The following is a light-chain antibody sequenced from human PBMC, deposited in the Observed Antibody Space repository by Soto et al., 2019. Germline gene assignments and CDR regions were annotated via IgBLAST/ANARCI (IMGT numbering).Light chain of an antibody. V-gene: IGKV1-9*01. CDR1: QAISTY. CDR3: QQLNAYPLT. CDR2: AAS. J-gene: IGKJ4*01. Sequence: DIQLTQSPSLLSASVGDRVTNTCRASQAISTYLAWYQQTSGKAPKLLISAASTLQRGVPSRFRGSGSGTQFTLTISSLQPEDFATYYCQQLNAYPLTFGGGTRVEIK.